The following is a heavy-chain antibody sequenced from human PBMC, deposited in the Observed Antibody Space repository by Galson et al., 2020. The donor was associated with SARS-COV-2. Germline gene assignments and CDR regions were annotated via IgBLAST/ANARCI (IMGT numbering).Heavy chain of an antibody. CDR3: ARGHSRDYYSDWLDP. CDR1: GGSITSGPSS. J-gene: IGHJ5*02. Sequence: ETSETLSLTCAVAGGSITSGPSSWNWIRQPPGKGLQWIGYIFESGNTYYNPSLKSRVTISIDKSKNQFSLKLRSVTAADTAVYYCARGHSRDYYSDWLDPWGQGTLVTVSS. CDR2: IFESGNT. V-gene: IGHV4-30-2*01. D-gene: IGHD3-22*01.